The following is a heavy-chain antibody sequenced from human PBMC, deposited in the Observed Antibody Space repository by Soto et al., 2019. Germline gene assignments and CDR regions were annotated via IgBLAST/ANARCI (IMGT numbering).Heavy chain of an antibody. CDR1: GGSITSSSYY. Sequence: PSETLSLTCIVSGGSITSSSYYLGWIRQPAGKGLEWIGSIFYSGSTYYNPSLKSRVTISVDTSKNQFSLKLSSVTAADTAVYYCARHLTYCSAGSCYSDFPYYGMDVWGQGTTVTVSS. D-gene: IGHD2-15*01. CDR2: IFYSGST. V-gene: IGHV4-39*01. CDR3: ARHLTYCSAGSCYSDFPYYGMDV. J-gene: IGHJ6*02.